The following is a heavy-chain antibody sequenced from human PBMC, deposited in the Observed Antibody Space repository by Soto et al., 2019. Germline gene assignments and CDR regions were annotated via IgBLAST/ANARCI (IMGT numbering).Heavy chain of an antibody. CDR1: GFTFSSYA. Sequence: SLRLSCAASGFTFSSYAMSWVRQAPGKGLEWVSAISGSGGSTYYADSVKGRFTISRDNSKNTLYLQMNSLRAEDTAVYYCAKVSVEYYYGSGSYSEGYYFDYWGQGTLVTVSS. D-gene: IGHD3-10*01. CDR3: AKVSVEYYYGSGSYSEGYYFDY. J-gene: IGHJ4*02. V-gene: IGHV3-23*01. CDR2: ISGSGGST.